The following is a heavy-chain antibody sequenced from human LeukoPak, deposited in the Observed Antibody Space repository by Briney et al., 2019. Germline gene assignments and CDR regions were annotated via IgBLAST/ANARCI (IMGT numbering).Heavy chain of an antibody. Sequence: GRSLRLSCAASGFTFSSYAMHWVRQAPGKRLEWVAVISYDGSNKYYADSVKGRFTISRDNSKNTLYLQMNSLRAEDTAVYYCARSTAEENWFDPWGQGTLVTVSS. J-gene: IGHJ5*02. D-gene: IGHD2-8*02. CDR3: ARSTAEENWFDP. CDR2: ISYDGSNK. V-gene: IGHV3-30-3*01. CDR1: GFTFSSYA.